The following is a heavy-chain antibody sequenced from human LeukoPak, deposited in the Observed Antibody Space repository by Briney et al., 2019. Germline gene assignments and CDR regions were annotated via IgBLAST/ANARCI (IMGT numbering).Heavy chain of an antibody. CDR1: GFTFSSYA. D-gene: IGHD4-17*01. Sequence: GGSLRLSCAASGFTFSSYAMHWVRQAPGKGLEWVAVISYDGSNKYYADSVKGRFTISRDNSKNTLYLQMNSLRAEDTAVYYCARGPYGPFDYWGQGTLVTVSS. CDR2: ISYDGSNK. CDR3: ARGPYGPFDY. V-gene: IGHV3-30-3*01. J-gene: IGHJ4*02.